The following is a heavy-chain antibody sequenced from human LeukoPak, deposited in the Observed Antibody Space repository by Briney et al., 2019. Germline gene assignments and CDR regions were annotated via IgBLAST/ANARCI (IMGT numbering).Heavy chain of an antibody. CDR3: ARRRRDGYNTGLR. Sequence: SETLSRTCTVSGYSISSGYYWGWIRQPPGKGLEWIGSIYHSGSTYYNPSLKSRVTISVGTSKNQFSLKLSSVTAADTAVYYCARRRRDGYNTGLRWGQGTLVTVSS. CDR1: GYSISSGYY. J-gene: IGHJ4*02. V-gene: IGHV4-38-2*02. D-gene: IGHD5-24*01. CDR2: IYHSGST.